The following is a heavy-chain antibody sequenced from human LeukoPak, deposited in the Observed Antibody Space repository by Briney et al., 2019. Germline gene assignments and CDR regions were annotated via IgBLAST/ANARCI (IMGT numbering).Heavy chain of an antibody. CDR2: ISKSGDHT. J-gene: IGHJ6*02. CDR1: GLTFNNYA. V-gene: IGHV3-23*01. CDR3: ATSWGPDTSAFRWGRDGMDV. D-gene: IGHD3-16*01. Sequence: PGGSLRLSCAVSGLTFNNYAMSWVRQAPGKGLDWVSAISKSGDHTYYAASAKGRFTIYRDNSKNTQYLQMNSLRAEDTAVYYCATSWGPDTSAFRWGRDGMDVWGQGTTVIVS.